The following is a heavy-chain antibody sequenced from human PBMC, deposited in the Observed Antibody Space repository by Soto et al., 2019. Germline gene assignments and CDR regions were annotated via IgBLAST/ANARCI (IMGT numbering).Heavy chain of an antibody. Sequence: QVQLVQSGAEVKKPGSSVKVSCKASGGTFSSYAISWVRQAPGQGLEWMGGIIPIVGTANYAQKFQGRVTITADESTSTAYMELSSLRSEDTAVYYCASSRIAARLWKQSPTTRLYYYYYGMDVWGQGTTVTVSS. CDR2: IIPIVGTA. V-gene: IGHV1-69*01. CDR1: GGTFSSYA. J-gene: IGHJ6*02. D-gene: IGHD6-6*01. CDR3: ASSRIAARLWKQSPTTRLYYYYYGMDV.